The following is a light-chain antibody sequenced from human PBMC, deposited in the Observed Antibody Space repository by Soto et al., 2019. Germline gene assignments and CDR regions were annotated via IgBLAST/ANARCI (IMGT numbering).Light chain of an antibody. V-gene: IGLV1-44*01. J-gene: IGLJ3*02. Sequence: QPVLTQTPSASRTPGQTVTISCSGSRSNIGNNAVSWYQQFPGTAPKLLIYNNNQRPSGVPDRFSGSKSGTSASLAISGLQSEDEADYYCATWDDSLNARGVFGGGTKVTVL. CDR3: ATWDDSLNARGV. CDR1: RSNIGNNA. CDR2: NNN.